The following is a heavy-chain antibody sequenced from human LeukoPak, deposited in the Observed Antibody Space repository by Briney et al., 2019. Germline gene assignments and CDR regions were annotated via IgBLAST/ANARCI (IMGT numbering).Heavy chain of an antibody. CDR3: AKAPVTSCRGAYCYPFDS. J-gene: IGHJ4*02. CDR1: GFTFSSYW. Sequence: GGSLRLSCAASGFTFSSYWMSWVRQAPGKGLEWVAATSSSDAGTYHADSVRGRFTISRDNSKNTLYLQMNSLRAEDAAVYFCAKAPVTSCRGAYCYPFDSWGQGTLVTVSS. V-gene: IGHV3-23*01. CDR2: TSSSDAGT. D-gene: IGHD2-21*01.